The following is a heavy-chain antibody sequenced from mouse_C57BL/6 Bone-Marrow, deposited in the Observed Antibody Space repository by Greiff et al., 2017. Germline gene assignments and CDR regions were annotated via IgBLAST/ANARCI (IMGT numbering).Heavy chain of an antibody. D-gene: IGHD1-1*01. CDR2: IDPSDSYT. CDR3: ARALYYYGSSLYYFDY. J-gene: IGHJ2*01. Sequence: QVQLQQPGAELVRPGTSVKLSCKASGYTFTSYWMHWVKQRPGQGLEWIGVIDPSDSYTNYNQKFNGKATLTVDTSSSTAYMQLSSLTSEDSAVYYCARALYYYGSSLYYFDYGGQGTTLTVSS. V-gene: IGHV1-59*01. CDR1: GYTFTSYW.